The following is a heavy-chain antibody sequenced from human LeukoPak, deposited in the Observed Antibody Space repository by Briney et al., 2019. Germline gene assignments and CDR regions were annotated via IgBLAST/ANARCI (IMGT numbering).Heavy chain of an antibody. CDR2: IYHSGST. CDR3: ARDLRRAARPPLCGMDV. D-gene: IGHD6-6*01. V-gene: IGHV4-4*02. Sequence: SETLSLTCAVSGGSISSSNWWSWVRQPPGKGLEWIGEIYHSGSTNYNPSLKSRVTISVDKSKNQFSLKLSSVTAADTAVYYCARDLRRAARPPLCGMDVWGQGTTVTVSS. J-gene: IGHJ6*02. CDR1: GGSISSSNW.